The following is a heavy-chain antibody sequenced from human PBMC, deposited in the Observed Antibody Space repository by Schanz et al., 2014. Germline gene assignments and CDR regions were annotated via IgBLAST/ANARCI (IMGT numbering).Heavy chain of an antibody. J-gene: IGHJ4*02. CDR3: AKDLPSDYYIAY. V-gene: IGHV3-21*01. Sequence: EVQLVESGGCLVKPGGSLRLSCAASGFAFSAYSMNWVRQAPGKGLEWVSSISSSGSYIYFPDSVKGRFTISRDNAKNSLYLQMNSLRAEDTAVYYCAKDLPSDYYIAYWGQGTLVTVSS. D-gene: IGHD3-22*01. CDR1: GFAFSAYS. CDR2: ISSSGSYI.